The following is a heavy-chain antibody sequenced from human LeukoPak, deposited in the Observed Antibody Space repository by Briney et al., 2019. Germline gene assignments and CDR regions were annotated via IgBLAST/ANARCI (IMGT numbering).Heavy chain of an antibody. V-gene: IGHV3-30*04. CDR3: ARGAAGTFDY. CDR1: GFTFSSYV. Sequence: GGSLRLSCAASGFTFSSYVMHWVRQAPGKGLEWVAIISYDGSNEYYADSVKGRFTISRDNAKNSLYLQMNSLRAEDTAVYYCARGAAGTFDYWGQGTLVTVSS. J-gene: IGHJ4*02. D-gene: IGHD6-13*01. CDR2: ISYDGSNE.